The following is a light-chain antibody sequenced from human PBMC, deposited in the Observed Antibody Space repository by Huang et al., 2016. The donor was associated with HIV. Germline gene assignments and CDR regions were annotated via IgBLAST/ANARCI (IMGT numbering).Light chain of an antibody. CDR3: QQYNNWPPWT. V-gene: IGKV3-15*01. Sequence: EVVMTQSPVTLSVSPGERATLSCRASQSVNNKLAWFQQKPGQAPRLNIHDASIRATGIPDRFSGSRSGIEFTLTISSLQSEDFAVYYCQQYNNWPPWTFGQGTKVEIK. CDR1: QSVNNK. CDR2: DAS. J-gene: IGKJ1*01.